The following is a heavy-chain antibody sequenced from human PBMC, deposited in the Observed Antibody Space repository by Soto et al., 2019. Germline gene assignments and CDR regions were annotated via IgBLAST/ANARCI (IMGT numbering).Heavy chain of an antibody. CDR1: GYTFISYG. V-gene: IGHV1-18*01. Sequence: ASVKVSCKASGYTFISYGFSWVRQAPGQGLEWMGWISAYNGNTDYAQNLQGRVTMTTDTSTSTAYMELRSLRSDDTAVYYCARDSPNFYSSGLDYWGQGTLVTVSS. J-gene: IGHJ4*02. D-gene: IGHD3-22*01. CDR2: ISAYNGNT. CDR3: ARDSPNFYSSGLDY.